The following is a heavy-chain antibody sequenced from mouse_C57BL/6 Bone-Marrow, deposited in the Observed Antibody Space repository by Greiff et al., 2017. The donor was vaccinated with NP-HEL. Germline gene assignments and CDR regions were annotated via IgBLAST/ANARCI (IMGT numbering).Heavy chain of an antibody. CDR2: GQGLEWFG. CDR3: SEDSAVYSCAWRWLLGYFDV. J-gene: IGHJ1*03. CDR1: YTFSRRVH. D-gene: IGHD2-3*01. Sequence: VQLQESGPELARPWASVKISCQAFYTFSRRVHFAIRDTNYWMQWVKQRPGQGLEWFGASYPGNGDTSSKQKSKGKARMTADKALRTPYMPLSSLSSEDSAVYSCAWRWLLGYFDVWGTGTTVTVSS. V-gene: IGHV1-87*01.